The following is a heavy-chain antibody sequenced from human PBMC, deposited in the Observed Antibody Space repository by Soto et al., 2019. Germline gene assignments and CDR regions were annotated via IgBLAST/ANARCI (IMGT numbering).Heavy chain of an antibody. D-gene: IGHD1-26*01. CDR1: GFTFSTYP. CDR2: ISATGSNT. CDR3: ANYGFAGSNPAGAFEL. J-gene: IGHJ3*01. V-gene: IGHV3-23*01. Sequence: EVQLLESGGGLVHPGGSLRLSCADSGFTFSTYPMTWIRQAPGKGLEWVSTISATGSNTYYADTAKGRFTISRDNSKNTLYLQMNGLRLEDTAIYYCANYGFAGSNPAGAFELWGQGTMVTVSS.